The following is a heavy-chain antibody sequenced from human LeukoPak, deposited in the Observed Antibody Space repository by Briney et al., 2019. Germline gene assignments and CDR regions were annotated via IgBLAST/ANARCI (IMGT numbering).Heavy chain of an antibody. J-gene: IGHJ3*02. CDR2: IYYSGST. V-gene: IGHV4-59*01. Sequence: SETLSLTCTVSGGSISSYYWSWIRQPPGKGLEWIGYIYYSGSTNYNPSLKSRVTISVDTSKNQFSLKLSSVTAADTAVYYCARESYYKDAFDIWGQGTMVTVSS. CDR1: GGSISSYY. D-gene: IGHD3-10*01. CDR3: ARESYYKDAFDI.